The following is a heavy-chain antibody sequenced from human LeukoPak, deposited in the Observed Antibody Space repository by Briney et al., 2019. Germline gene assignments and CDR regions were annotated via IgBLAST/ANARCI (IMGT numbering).Heavy chain of an antibody. CDR2: ISSSSRII. CDR3: ARGYSYGHNY. V-gene: IGHV3-48*01. D-gene: IGHD5-18*01. Sequence: GGSLRLSCAASGFTFSNYDMNWVRQAPGKGLEWVSYISSSSRIIYYADSLKGRFTISRDNAKNSLYLQLNSLRADDTAVYYCARGYSYGHNYWGQGTLVTVSS. J-gene: IGHJ4*02. CDR1: GFTFSNYD.